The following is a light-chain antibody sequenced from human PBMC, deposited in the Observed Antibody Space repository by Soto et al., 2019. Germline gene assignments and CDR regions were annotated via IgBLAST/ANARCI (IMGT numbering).Light chain of an antibody. CDR1: QSLNSS. CDR3: QQYGGSPIT. CDR2: GAS. Sequence: EIVMTHSPATLSVSPGEGATLSCSASQSLNSSLAWYQQKPGQAPRLLIYGASTRATGIPARFSGSGSGTDFTLTITRLEPEDFAVYYCQQYGGSPITFGLGTRLENK. J-gene: IGKJ5*01. V-gene: IGKV3-15*01.